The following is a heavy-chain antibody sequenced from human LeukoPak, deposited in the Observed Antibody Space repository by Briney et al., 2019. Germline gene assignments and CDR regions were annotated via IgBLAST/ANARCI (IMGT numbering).Heavy chain of an antibody. J-gene: IGHJ4*02. CDR3: ARRWITGSSWYV. V-gene: IGHV4-34*01. CDR1: GGSFSGYY. CDR2: INHSGST. D-gene: IGHD6-13*01. Sequence: SETLSLTCAVYGGSFSGYYWSWIRQPPGKGLEWIGEINHSGSTNYNPSLKSRVTISVDTSKNQFSLKLSSVTAADTAVYYCARRWITGSSWYVWGQGTLVTVSS.